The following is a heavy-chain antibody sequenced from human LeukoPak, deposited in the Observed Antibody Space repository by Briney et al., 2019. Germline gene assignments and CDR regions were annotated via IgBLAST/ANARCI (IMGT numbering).Heavy chain of an antibody. CDR1: GFTFSDYY. D-gene: IGHD3-10*01. CDR3: ARQDYYGSGSYYTPPLGY. J-gene: IGHJ4*02. V-gene: IGHV3-66*04. Sequence: GGSLRLSCAASGFTFSDYYMSWVRQAPGKGLEWVSVIYSGGSTYYADSVKGRFTISRDNSKNTLYLQMNSLRAEDTAVYYCARQDYYGSGSYYTPPLGYWGQGTLVTVSS. CDR2: IYSGGST.